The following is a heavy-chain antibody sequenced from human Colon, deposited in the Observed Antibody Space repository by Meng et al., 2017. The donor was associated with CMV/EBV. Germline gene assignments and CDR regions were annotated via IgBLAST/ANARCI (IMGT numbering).Heavy chain of an antibody. V-gene: IGHV1-2*02. CDR1: GDSFSDYY. J-gene: IGHJ4*02. CDR3: ARGFWSGYYTDY. D-gene: IGHD3-3*01. Sequence: ASVQVSCKPSGDSFSDYYILWLRQAPGQGLEWMGWINPKSGGTKYAQKFQGRVTLTTDTSIGTAYMELSRLTSDDTAVYYCARGFWSGYYTDYWGQGTLVTVSS. CDR2: INPKSGGT.